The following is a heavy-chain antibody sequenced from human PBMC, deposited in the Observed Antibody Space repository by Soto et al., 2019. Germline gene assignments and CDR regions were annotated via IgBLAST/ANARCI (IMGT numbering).Heavy chain of an antibody. J-gene: IGHJ2*01. Sequence: QVQLVQSGAEVKKPGSSVTVSCKASGGTFSSYTISWLRQAPGQGLEWMGGIIPIFGTANDAQKFQGRVTITSAESTSTADMELSSLRSEATAVYYCAGGNHRWLQLGYFDLWGRGPLVTVSS. CDR3: AGGNHRWLQLGYFDL. D-gene: IGHD5-12*01. V-gene: IGHV1-69*05. CDR1: GGTFSSYT. CDR2: IIPIFGTA.